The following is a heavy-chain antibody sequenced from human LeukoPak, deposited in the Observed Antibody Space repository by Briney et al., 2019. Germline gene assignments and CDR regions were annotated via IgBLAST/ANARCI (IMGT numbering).Heavy chain of an antibody. CDR2: ISWNSGSI. CDR3: AKDSSSWYYFDY. Sequence: GGSLRLSCAASGFTFDDYAMHWVRQAPGEGLEWVSGISWNSGSIGYADSVKGRFTISRDNAKNSLYLQMNSLRAEDTALYYCAKDSSSWYYFDYWGQGTLVTVSS. V-gene: IGHV3-9*01. CDR1: GFTFDDYA. J-gene: IGHJ4*02. D-gene: IGHD6-13*01.